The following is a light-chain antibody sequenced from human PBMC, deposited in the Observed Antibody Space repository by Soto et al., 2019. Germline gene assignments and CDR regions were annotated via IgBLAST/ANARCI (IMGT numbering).Light chain of an antibody. CDR2: GAS. V-gene: IGKV3-15*01. CDR1: QSVASN. J-gene: IGKJ4*01. Sequence: DIVMTQSPATLSVSPGERATLSCRASQSVASNLAWYQQRPGQAPRLLIYGASTRATGVPARFSGSGSWTDFTLTISSLQSEDFAIYYCHHYNNWPHTFGGGTKVEIK. CDR3: HHYNNWPHT.